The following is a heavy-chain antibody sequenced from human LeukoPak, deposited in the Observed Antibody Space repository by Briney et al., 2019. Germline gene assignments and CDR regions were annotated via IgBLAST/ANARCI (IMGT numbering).Heavy chain of an antibody. CDR3: ARAALSGSYARVYYFDY. Sequence: ASVKVSCKASGYTFTSYYMHWVRQAPGQGLEWMGIINPSGGSTSYAQKFQGRVTMTRDTSTSTVYMELSNLRSEDTAVYYCARAALSGSYARVYYFDYWGQGTLVTVSS. CDR1: GYTFTSYY. V-gene: IGHV1-46*01. D-gene: IGHD1-26*01. CDR2: INPSGGST. J-gene: IGHJ4*02.